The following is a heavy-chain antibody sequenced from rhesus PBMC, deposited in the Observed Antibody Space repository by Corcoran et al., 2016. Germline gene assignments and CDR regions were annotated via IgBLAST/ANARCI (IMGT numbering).Heavy chain of an antibody. D-gene: IGHD6-43*01. J-gene: IGHJ5-1*01. CDR3: ARHLGSSYGWRFDV. Sequence: QVQLQESGPAVVKPSETLSLTCAVSGGSIRSSNWWDWIRQSPGKGLEWLGGNYGRSAITVYTPSLKGRVTLSIDTSKHQFSLKLSSVTAADTAVYFCARHLGSSYGWRFDVWGAGVLVTVSS. V-gene: IGHV4-93*02. CDR2: NYGRSAIT. CDR1: GGSIRSSNW.